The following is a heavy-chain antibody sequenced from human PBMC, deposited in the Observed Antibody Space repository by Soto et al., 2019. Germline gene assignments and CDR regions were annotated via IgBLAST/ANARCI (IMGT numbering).Heavy chain of an antibody. J-gene: IGHJ4*02. Sequence: ASVKVSCKASGYTFTGYYMHWVRQAPGQGLEWMGWINPNSGGTNYAQKFQGWVTMTRDTSISTAYMELSRLRSDDTAVYYCARGLGYCSGGSCYRYFDDWGQGTLVTVSS. CDR3: ARGLGYCSGGSCYRYFDD. CDR2: INPNSGGT. D-gene: IGHD2-15*01. V-gene: IGHV1-2*04. CDR1: GYTFTGYY.